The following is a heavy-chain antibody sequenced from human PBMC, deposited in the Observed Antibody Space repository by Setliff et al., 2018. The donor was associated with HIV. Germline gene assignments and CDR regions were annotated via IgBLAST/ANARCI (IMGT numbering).Heavy chain of an antibody. CDR1: GYTFTSSG. Sequence: ASVKVSCKASGYTFTSSGITWVRQAPGQGLEWMGWIGTYNGDTNYAQKFQGRVTMTTDTSTSTAYMELRSLISDDTAVYYCARRGDSYGLDPIYYYYYYMDVWGKGTTVTVS. V-gene: IGHV1-18*01. CDR2: IGTYNGDT. CDR3: ARRGDSYGLDPIYYYYYYMDV. D-gene: IGHD5-18*01. J-gene: IGHJ6*03.